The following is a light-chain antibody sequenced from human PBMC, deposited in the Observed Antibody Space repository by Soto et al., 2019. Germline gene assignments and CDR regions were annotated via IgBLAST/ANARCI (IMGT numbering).Light chain of an antibody. CDR2: DAS. Sequence: SLTVSPGGTVTLTCGSSTGAVTNGHYPYWYQQKPGQPPRLLIYDASHRATGIPARFGGSGSGTDFTLTISNLEPEDFAVYYCHQRSSWPLTFGGGTKVDI. CDR1: TGAVTN. V-gene: IGKV3-11*01. CDR3: HQRSSWPLT. J-gene: IGKJ4*01.